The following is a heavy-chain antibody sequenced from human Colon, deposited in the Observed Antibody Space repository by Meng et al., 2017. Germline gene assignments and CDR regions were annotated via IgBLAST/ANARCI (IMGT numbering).Heavy chain of an antibody. CDR2: AYSSGIP. V-gene: IGHV4-39*01. J-gene: IGHJ5*02. D-gene: IGHD6-6*01. CDR1: GDSISTSFYY. CDR3: AATRHKPYNWFDP. Sequence: QLQLQESGPGLVKPSETLSFTCSVSGDSISTSFYYWVWIRQPPGKGLEWIGSAYSSGIPFHNPSLKSRVAISIDKSKNQFSLKLTSVTAADTAVYYCAATRHKPYNWFDPWGQGALVTVSS.